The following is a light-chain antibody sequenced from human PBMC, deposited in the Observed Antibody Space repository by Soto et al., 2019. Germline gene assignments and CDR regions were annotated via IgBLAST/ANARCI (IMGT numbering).Light chain of an antibody. Sequence: DIQMTQSPSSLSASVGDRVTIACRSSDTSNIYLNWYQQKPGQAPKLLIHTASTVHSGVPSRFSGSGSGTDFTLTINNLQPEDFATYYCQQSYSSVRTFGQGTKVEL. CDR2: TAS. J-gene: IGKJ1*01. CDR1: DTSNIY. CDR3: QQSYSSVRT. V-gene: IGKV1-39*01.